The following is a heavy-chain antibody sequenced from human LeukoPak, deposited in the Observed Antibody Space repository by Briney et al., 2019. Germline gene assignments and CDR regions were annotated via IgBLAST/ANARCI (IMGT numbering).Heavy chain of an antibody. D-gene: IGHD2-21*02. Sequence: SETLSLTCAFYGASFSGYYWRWIRQPPGKGLEWIGEINHSGITTYNPSLKSRVTISVDTSKKQFSLKLSSLTAADTAVYYCARAAYCGGDCYLFDYWGQGTLVTVFS. CDR1: GASFSGYY. V-gene: IGHV4-34*01. J-gene: IGHJ4*02. CDR3: ARAAYCGGDCYLFDY. CDR2: INHSGIT.